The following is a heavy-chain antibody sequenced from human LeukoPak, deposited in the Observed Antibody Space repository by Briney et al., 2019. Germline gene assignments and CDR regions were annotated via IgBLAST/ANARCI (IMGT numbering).Heavy chain of an antibody. Sequence: SETLSLTCTVSGDTISTSFYYWDWIRQPPGKGLEWIGGIFYSGTTYYNPSLKSRVTMSVDTSKNQFSLKLSSVTAADTAVYYCARVYSSRKVDYWGQGTLVTVSS. V-gene: IGHV4-39*07. D-gene: IGHD6-13*01. J-gene: IGHJ4*02. CDR1: GDTISTSFYY. CDR2: IFYSGTT. CDR3: ARVYSSRKVDY.